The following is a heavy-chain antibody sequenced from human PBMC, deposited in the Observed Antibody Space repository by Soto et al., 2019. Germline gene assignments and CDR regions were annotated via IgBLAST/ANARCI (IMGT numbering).Heavy chain of an antibody. Sequence: QVQLQESGPGLVKPSQTLSLTCTVSGGSISSGDYYWSWIRQPPGRGLEWIGYIYYSGSTYYNPSLKSRVTISVDTSKHQFSLKLSSVTAADTAVYYCASRIPRWGSSSPEYYFDYWGQGTLVTVSS. CDR2: IYYSGST. J-gene: IGHJ4*02. CDR3: ASRIPRWGSSSPEYYFDY. V-gene: IGHV4-30-4*01. CDR1: GGSISSGDYY. D-gene: IGHD6-6*01.